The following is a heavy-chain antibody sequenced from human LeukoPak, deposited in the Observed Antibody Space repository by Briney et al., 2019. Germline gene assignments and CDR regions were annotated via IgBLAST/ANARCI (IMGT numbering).Heavy chain of an antibody. CDR2: INGGDGNT. CDR1: GYTFITYA. V-gene: IGHV1-3*01. J-gene: IGHJ4*02. CDR3: ARSYIVVVPAVYFDY. Sequence: ASVKVSCKTSGYTFITYAIQWVRQAPGQRREWRGWINGGDGNTKFSQKFQGRVTITRDTSASSSYMELSSLRSEDTAVYYCARSYIVVVPAVYFDYWGQGTLVTVSS. D-gene: IGHD2-2*01.